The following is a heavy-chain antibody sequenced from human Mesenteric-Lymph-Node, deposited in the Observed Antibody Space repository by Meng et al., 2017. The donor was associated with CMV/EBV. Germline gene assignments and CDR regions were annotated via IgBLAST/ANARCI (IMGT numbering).Heavy chain of an antibody. CDR3: TRALVATTLFDY. CDR1: GFTFGDYA. D-gene: IGHD5-12*01. V-gene: IGHV3-49*04. J-gene: IGHJ4*02. CDR2: IRSKAHGGTT. Sequence: GGSLRLSCTTSGFTFGDYAMNWVRQAPGKGLEWVGFIRSKAHGGTTEYAASVKGRFTISRDDSKSIAYLQMSSLKTEDTAVYYCTRALVATTLFDYWGQGTLVTVSS.